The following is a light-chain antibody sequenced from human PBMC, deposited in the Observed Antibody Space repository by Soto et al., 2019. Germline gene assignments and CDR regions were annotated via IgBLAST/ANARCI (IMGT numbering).Light chain of an antibody. Sequence: EIVLTQSPGTLSLSPGERATLSCRASQSVSSSYLAWYQQTPGQAPRLLIYGASSRATGIPDRFSGSGSGTDFTLTISRLEPEDFAVYYCQQYGSSPTGTFGQGTKVDIK. V-gene: IGKV3-20*01. CDR2: GAS. CDR3: QQYGSSPTGT. J-gene: IGKJ1*01. CDR1: QSVSSSY.